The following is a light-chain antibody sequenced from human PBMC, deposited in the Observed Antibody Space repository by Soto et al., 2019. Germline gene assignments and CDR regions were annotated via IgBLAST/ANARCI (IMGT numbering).Light chain of an antibody. CDR3: RSYTSSSTLAV. V-gene: IGLV2-14*01. J-gene: IGLJ2*01. CDR2: DVS. Sequence: QSVLTQPASVSGSPGQSITISCTGTSSDVGGYNYVSWYQQHPGKAPKLMIYDVSNRPSGVSNRFSGSKSGNTASLTISGLQAEVEADYSCRSYTSSSTLAVFGGGTKLTVL. CDR1: SSDVGGYNY.